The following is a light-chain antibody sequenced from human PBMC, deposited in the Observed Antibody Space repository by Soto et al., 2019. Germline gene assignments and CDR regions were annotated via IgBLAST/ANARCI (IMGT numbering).Light chain of an antibody. CDR3: QQSYSTPLT. CDR2: AAS. V-gene: IGKV1-39*01. Sequence: DIHLTQSPSSLHASVGDKINITCRASENIAADLNWYQQKPGKAPKLLIHAASTLHSGVPSRFSGGGSGTEFTLTISGLQPEDFATYSCQQSYSTPLTFGRGTKVEV. CDR1: ENIAAD. J-gene: IGKJ1*01.